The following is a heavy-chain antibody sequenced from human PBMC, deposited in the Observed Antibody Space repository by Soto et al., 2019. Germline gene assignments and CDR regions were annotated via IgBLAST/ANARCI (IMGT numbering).Heavy chain of an antibody. CDR2: MNPNSGNT. J-gene: IGHJ6*02. CDR1: GYTFTSYD. V-gene: IGHV1-8*01. CDR3: ARSRTLYCSGGSCYRGYYYYYGMDV. D-gene: IGHD2-15*01. Sequence: QVQLVQSGAEVKKPGASVKVSCKASGYTFTSYDINWVRQATGQGLEWMGWMNPNSGNTGYAQKFQGRVTMTRNTYISTAYMELSSLRSEDTAVYYCARSRTLYCSGGSCYRGYYYYYGMDVWGQGTTVTVSS.